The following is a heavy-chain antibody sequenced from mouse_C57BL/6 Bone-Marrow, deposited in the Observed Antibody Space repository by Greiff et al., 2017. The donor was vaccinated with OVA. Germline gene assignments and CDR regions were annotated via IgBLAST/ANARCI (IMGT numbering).Heavy chain of an antibody. CDR3: TSPPIYYYDSTGFDV. D-gene: IGHD1-1*01. CDR2: IDPENGDT. J-gene: IGHJ1*03. CDR1: GFNFTDDY. Sequence: EVQLQQSGAELVRPGASVKLSCTASGFNFTDDYMHWVKQRPEQGLEWIGWIDPENGDTEYASKFQGKATITADTSSNTAYMQLSSLTSEDTAVYYCTSPPIYYYDSTGFDVWGTGTTVTVSS. V-gene: IGHV14-4*01.